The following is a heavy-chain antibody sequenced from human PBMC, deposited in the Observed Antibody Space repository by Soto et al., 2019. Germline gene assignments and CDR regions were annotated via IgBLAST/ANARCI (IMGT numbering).Heavy chain of an antibody. CDR3: AKYTDYGSGTYSGAFDL. V-gene: IGHV3-33*03. CDR1: VFTFGDHA. Sequence: GSLRLSCAASVFTFGDHAMHWVRQAPGKGLEWVSLIWYDGSQKHYAYSVKGRFTISRDDPKRTVYLQMDSLRVEDTAVYYCAKYTDYGSGTYSGAFDLWGQGTMVTVSS. CDR2: IWYDGSQK. J-gene: IGHJ3*01. D-gene: IGHD3-10*01.